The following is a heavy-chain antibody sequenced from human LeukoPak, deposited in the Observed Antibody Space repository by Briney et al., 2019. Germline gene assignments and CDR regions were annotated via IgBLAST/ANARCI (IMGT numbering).Heavy chain of an antibody. V-gene: IGHV4-34*01. D-gene: IGHD3-10*02. Sequence: SETLSLTCAVYGGSFRDYYWSWIRQPPGKGLEWIGEINHDGTTNYNPSLKSRVIMSVDASKSQFFLTLTPVTAADTAVYYCAREGAYTIFVNRFDAWGQGTLVTVSS. J-gene: IGHJ5*02. CDR1: GGSFRDYY. CDR2: INHDGTT. CDR3: AREGAYTIFVNRFDA.